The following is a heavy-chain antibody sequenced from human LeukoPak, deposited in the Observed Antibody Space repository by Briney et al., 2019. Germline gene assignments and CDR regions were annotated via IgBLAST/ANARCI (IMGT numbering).Heavy chain of an antibody. Sequence: PGGSLRLSCAASGFTFSNYDMHWVRQATGKGLEWVSAIGTAGDTYYPGSVRGRFTMFRENAKNSLYLQMNSLTAGDTAVYYCARGANTHFDYWGQGILVTVSS. J-gene: IGHJ4*02. CDR1: GFTFSNYD. CDR3: ARGANTHFDY. V-gene: IGHV3-13*04. D-gene: IGHD1-26*01. CDR2: IGTAGDT.